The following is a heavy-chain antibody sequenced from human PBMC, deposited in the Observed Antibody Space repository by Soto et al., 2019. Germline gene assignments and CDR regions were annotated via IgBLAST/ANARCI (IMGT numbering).Heavy chain of an antibody. V-gene: IGHV5-51*01. CDR3: ARGSHCSGGSCYLGY. D-gene: IGHD2-15*01. CDR1: GYSFTSYW. J-gene: IGHJ4*02. CDR2: IYPGGSDT. Sequence: PGESLKISCKGSGYSFTSYWIGWVRQMPGKGLEWMGIIYPGGSDTRYSPSFQGQVTISADKSISTAYLQWSSLKASDTAMYYCARGSHCSGGSCYLGYWGQGTLVTVSS.